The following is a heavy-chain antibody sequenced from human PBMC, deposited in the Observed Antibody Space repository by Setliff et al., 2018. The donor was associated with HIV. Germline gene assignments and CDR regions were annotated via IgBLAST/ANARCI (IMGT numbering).Heavy chain of an antibody. V-gene: IGHV4-38-2*02. Sequence: SETLSLTCTVSGYSISSGYYWGWIRQPPGKGLEWIGSIYHSGSTYYNPSLKSRVTISVDTSKNQFSLKLSSVTAADTAVYYCARPKLIAAAGTKDLYYFDYWGQGTLVTSPQ. CDR1: GYSISSGYY. CDR2: IYHSGST. CDR3: ARPKLIAAAGTKDLYYFDY. J-gene: IGHJ4*02. D-gene: IGHD6-13*01.